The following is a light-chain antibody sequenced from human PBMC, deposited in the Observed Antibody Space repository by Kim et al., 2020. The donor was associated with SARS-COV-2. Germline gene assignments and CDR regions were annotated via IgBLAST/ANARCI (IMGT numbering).Light chain of an antibody. V-gene: IGKV1-39*01. CDR1: QNISSY. J-gene: IGKJ1*01. CDR2: GAS. Sequence: DIQMTQSPLSLSASVGDRVSIICRASQNISSYLNWYQQTPGKAPKLLISGASRLQGGAPARFSGSGSGTDFTLTITSLQPEDFATYFCQQRHTAPWTFGQGTKVEIK. CDR3: QQRHTAPWT.